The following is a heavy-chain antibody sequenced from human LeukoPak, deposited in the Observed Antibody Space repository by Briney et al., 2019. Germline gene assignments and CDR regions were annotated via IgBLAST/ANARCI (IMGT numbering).Heavy chain of an antibody. Sequence: PSETLSLTCAVYVGSFSGYFWSWVRQPPGKGLEWIGEINHSGSTNYNPSLKSRVTISLDASKSQFSLKLSSVTAADTAVYYRARRIGYSSAWPHWYFDLWGRGTLVTVSS. CDR3: ARRIGYSSAWPHWYFDL. D-gene: IGHD6-19*01. V-gene: IGHV4-34*01. CDR2: INHSGST. CDR1: VGSFSGYF. J-gene: IGHJ2*01.